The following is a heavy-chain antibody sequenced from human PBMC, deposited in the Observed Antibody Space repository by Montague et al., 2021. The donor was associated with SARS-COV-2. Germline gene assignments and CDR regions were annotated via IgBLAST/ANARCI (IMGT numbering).Heavy chain of an antibody. D-gene: IGHD6-13*01. CDR2: IYNSGST. CDR3: ARVGRGSSWYEVAFDI. Sequence: SDTLSLTCTVSGGSISRYSWTWIRQPPGKGLERIGYIYNSGSTNYNPSLTSRVTISVDTSKNQFSLKLSSVAAADTAVYYCARVGRGSSWYEVAFDIWGQGTMVTVSS. V-gene: IGHV4-59*07. CDR1: GGSISRYS. J-gene: IGHJ3*02.